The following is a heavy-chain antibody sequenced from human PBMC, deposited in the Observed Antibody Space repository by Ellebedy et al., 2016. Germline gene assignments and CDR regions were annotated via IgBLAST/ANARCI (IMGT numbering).Heavy chain of an antibody. CDR3: AKCRHSTGCLLDS. Sequence: GGSLRLSCAAPGFTFSGFAMSWVRQAPGKGLEWVSTISSAGSPNYADSVRGRFTISRDSSKDTLYLEMDSLRADDTAIYYCAKCRHSTGCLLDSWGQGTLVTVSS. CDR1: GFTFSGFA. V-gene: IGHV3-23*01. CDR2: ISSAGSP. J-gene: IGHJ4*02. D-gene: IGHD6-19*01.